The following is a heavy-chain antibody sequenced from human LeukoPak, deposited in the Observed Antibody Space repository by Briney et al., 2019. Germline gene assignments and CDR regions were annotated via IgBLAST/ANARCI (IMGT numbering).Heavy chain of an antibody. CDR1: GGTFSSYA. V-gene: IGHV1-69*05. D-gene: IGHD1-20*01. CDR3: ARLTGGLVDAFDI. J-gene: IGHJ3*02. CDR2: IIPIFGTA. Sequence: SVKVSCKASGGTFSSYAISWVRQAPGQGLEWMGGIIPIFGTANYAQKFQGRVTMTRDTSTSTVYMELSSLRSEDTAVYYCARLTGGLVDAFDIWGQGTMVTVSS.